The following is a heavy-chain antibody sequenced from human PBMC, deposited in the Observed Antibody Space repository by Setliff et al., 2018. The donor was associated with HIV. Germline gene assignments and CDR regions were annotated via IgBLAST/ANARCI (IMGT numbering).Heavy chain of an antibody. J-gene: IGHJ4*02. D-gene: IGHD3-9*01. CDR3: ARKQEIEGVVTKIAFDL. CDR1: GYRFXKXD. V-gene: IGHV1-2*02. CDR2: GNPKRGDS. Sequence: ASXKVXXXASGYRFXKXDMXWLXXXPGKGLEWGXXGNPKRGDSXXXKKFQGRVIIRXDTSTSTTYMVLPRLTTDDTAMYFCARKQEIEGVVTKIAFDLWXQGTLVTV.